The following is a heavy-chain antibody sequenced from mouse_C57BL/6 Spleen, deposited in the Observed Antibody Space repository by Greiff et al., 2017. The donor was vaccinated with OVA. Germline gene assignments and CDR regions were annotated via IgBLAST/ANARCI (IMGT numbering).Heavy chain of an antibody. V-gene: IGHV3-6*01. CDR2: ISYDGSN. CDR3: AREDGNHSFDY. J-gene: IGHJ2*01. D-gene: IGHD2-1*01. Sequence: EVKLQESGPGLVKPSQSLSLTCSVTGYSITSGYYWNWIRQFPGNKLEWMGYISYDGSNNYNPSLKNRISITRDTSKNQFFLKLNSVTTEDTATYYCAREDGNHSFDYWGQGTTLTVSS. CDR1: GYSITSGYY.